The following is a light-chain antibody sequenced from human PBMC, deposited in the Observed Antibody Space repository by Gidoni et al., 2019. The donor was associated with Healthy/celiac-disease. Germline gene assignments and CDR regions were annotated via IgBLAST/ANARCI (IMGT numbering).Light chain of an antibody. Sequence: DIQMTQSPSTLSASVGDRVTITCRARQSISSWLAWYQQKPGKAPKLLIYKASSLESGVPSRFSGSGSGTELTLTISSLQPADFATYYCQQYNSYSYTFGQGTKLEI. CDR1: QSISSW. CDR2: KAS. V-gene: IGKV1-5*03. CDR3: QQYNSYSYT. J-gene: IGKJ2*01.